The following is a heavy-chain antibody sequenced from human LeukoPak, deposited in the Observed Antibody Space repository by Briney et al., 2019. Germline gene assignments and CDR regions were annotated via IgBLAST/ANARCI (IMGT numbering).Heavy chain of an antibody. CDR2: FFYRGST. Sequence: SETLSLTCTVSGYSITDYFWSWIRQPPGKGLEWIGNFFYRGSTNYNPSLKSRVTISVDMSKNQFSLRLRSVTAADTAVYYCARSISLVALNAFDSWGQGTMVTVSS. J-gene: IGHJ3*02. CDR1: GYSITDYF. V-gene: IGHV4-59*08. D-gene: IGHD5-12*01. CDR3: ARSISLVALNAFDS.